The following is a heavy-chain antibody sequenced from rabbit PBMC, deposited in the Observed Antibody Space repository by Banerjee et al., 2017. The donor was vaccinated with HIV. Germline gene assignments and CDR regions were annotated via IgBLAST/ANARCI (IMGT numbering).Heavy chain of an antibody. CDR3: ARRGYSYGYDYATPL. Sequence: QEQLVESGGSLVTLGGSLKLSCKASGIDFSNYGISWVRQAPGKGPEWIACIGVATNSRTYYASWAKGRFTISRTSSTTVTLQMTSLTAADTATYFCARRGYSYGYDYATPLWGPGTLVTVS. V-gene: IGHV1S45*01. CDR1: GIDFSNYG. CDR2: IGVATNSRT. D-gene: IGHD6-1*01. J-gene: IGHJ4*01.